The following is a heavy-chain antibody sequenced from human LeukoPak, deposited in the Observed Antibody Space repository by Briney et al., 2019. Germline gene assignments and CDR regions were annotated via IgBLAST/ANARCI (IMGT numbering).Heavy chain of an antibody. J-gene: IGHJ5*02. CDR3: AKALDYGDYTWFDP. CDR1: GFTFSSYA. V-gene: IGHV3-23*01. CDR2: ISGSGGST. D-gene: IGHD4-17*01. Sequence: GGSLRLSWAASGFTFSSYAMSWVRQAPGKGLEWVSAISGSGGSTYYADSVKGRFTISRDNSKNTLYLQMNSLRAEDTAVYYCAKALDYGDYTWFDPWGQGTLVTVSS.